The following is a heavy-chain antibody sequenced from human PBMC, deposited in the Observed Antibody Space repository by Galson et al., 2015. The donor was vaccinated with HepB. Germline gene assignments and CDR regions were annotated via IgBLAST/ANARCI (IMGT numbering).Heavy chain of an antibody. CDR1: GFTFSNAW. V-gene: IGHV3-15*01. CDR3: AKSRAWLPQGAIDY. CDR2: IKSKTDGGTT. D-gene: IGHD5-24*01. J-gene: IGHJ4*02. Sequence: SLRLSCAASGFTFSNAWMSWVRQAPGKGLEWVGRIKSKTDGGTTDYAAPVKGRFTISRDDSKNTLYLQMNSLRVEDTAIYYCAKSRAWLPQGAIDYWGQGTLVTVSS.